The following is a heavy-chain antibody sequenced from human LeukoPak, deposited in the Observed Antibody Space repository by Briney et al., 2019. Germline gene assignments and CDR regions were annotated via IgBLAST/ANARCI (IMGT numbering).Heavy chain of an antibody. Sequence: GGSLRLSCAASGFTFTYHWMHWVRQGPGKGLVWVSRIRSDGGETNYADSVKGRFTISRDNAKNTLYLQMNSLGAEDTAVYYCGRIAFLGSVGIDFWGQGTVVTVSS. D-gene: IGHD4-23*01. CDR1: GFTFTYHW. J-gene: IGHJ4*02. CDR3: GRIAFLGSVGIDF. V-gene: IGHV3-74*01. CDR2: IRSDGGET.